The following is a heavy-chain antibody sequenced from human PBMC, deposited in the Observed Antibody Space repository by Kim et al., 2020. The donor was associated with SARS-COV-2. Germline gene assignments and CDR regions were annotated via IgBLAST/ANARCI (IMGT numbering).Heavy chain of an antibody. CDR3: VRLPSGGSSFDY. Sequence: GGSLRLSCAASGFTFSDHYMDWVRQAPGKGLEWVGRSRNKVKSFTTEYAASVKGRFTISRDDSKNSLYLQMSSLKTEDTAVYYCVRLPSGGSSFDYWGQGTLVTVSS. D-gene: IGHD5-12*01. J-gene: IGHJ4*02. V-gene: IGHV3-72*01. CDR2: SRNKVKSFTT. CDR1: GFTFSDHY.